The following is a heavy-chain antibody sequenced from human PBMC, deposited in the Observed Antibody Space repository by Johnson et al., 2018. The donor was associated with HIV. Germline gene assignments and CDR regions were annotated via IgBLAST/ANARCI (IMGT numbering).Heavy chain of an antibody. CDR2: IWYAGSNK. CDR1: GFTFSSYG. V-gene: IGHV3-33*06. D-gene: IGHD3-22*01. J-gene: IGHJ3*02. Sequence: QMLLVESGGGVVQPGRSLRLSCAASGFTFSSYGMHWVRQAPGKGLEWVAVIWYAGSNKYYADSVKGQFTISRDNSKNTLFLQMNSLRPEDTAVYYCAKCRDYDSGGCSNAFIWGQGTIVTVSS. CDR3: AKCRDYDSGGCSNAFI.